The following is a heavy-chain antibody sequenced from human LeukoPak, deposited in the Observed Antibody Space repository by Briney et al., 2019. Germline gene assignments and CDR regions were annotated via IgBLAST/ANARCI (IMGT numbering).Heavy chain of an antibody. J-gene: IGHJ5*02. V-gene: IGHV3-33*01. D-gene: IGHD2-2*01. CDR2: IWYDGSNK. CDR3: ARDVCTSCYWFDP. Sequence: GRSLRLSCAASGFTFSSYGMHWVRQAPGKGLEWVAVIWYDGSNKYYADSVKGRFTISRDNPKNTLYLQMNSLRAEDTAVYYCARDVCTSCYWFDPWGQGTLVTVSS. CDR1: GFTFSSYG.